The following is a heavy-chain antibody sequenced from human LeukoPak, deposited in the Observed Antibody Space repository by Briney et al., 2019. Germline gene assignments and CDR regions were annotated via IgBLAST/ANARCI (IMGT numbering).Heavy chain of an antibody. D-gene: IGHD4-17*01. CDR2: MSGSGGST. V-gene: IGHV3-23*01. CDR3: ARVRYGELDV. Sequence: GGSLRLSCAASGFSFISYGMHWVRQAPGKGLEWVSSMSGSGGSTYYADSVKGRFTISRDDSKNTLYLQMNSLRAEDTAVYYCARVRYGELDVWGQGTTVTVSS. CDR1: GFSFISYG. J-gene: IGHJ6*02.